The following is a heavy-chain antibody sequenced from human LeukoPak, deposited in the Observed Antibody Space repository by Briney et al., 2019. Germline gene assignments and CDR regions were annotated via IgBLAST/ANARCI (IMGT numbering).Heavy chain of an antibody. CDR1: GFTFTSSA. CDR2: IVVGSGNT. Sequence: SVKVSCKASGFTFTSSAMQWVRQARGQRLEWIGWIVVGSGNTNYAQKFQERVTITRDTSTSTAYMELSSLRSEDTAVYYCAADTRGYSSMDYWGQGTLVTVSS. CDR3: AADTRGYSSMDY. J-gene: IGHJ4*02. V-gene: IGHV1-58*02. D-gene: IGHD5-18*01.